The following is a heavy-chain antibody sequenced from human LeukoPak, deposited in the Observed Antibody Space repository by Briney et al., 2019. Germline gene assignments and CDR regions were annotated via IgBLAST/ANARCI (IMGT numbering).Heavy chain of an antibody. CDR3: ATGCSSTSCYAVRATVSWFDP. Sequence: ASVKVSCKVSGYTLTELSMHWVRQAPGKGLEGTGGFDPEDGETIYAQKFQGRVTMTEDTSTDTAYMELSSLRSEDTAVYYCATGCSSTSCYAVRATVSWFDPWGQGTLVTVSS. D-gene: IGHD2-2*01. CDR2: FDPEDGET. V-gene: IGHV1-24*01. J-gene: IGHJ5*02. CDR1: GYTLTELS.